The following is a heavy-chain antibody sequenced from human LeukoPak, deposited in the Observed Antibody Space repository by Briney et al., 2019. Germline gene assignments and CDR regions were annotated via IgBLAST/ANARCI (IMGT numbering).Heavy chain of an antibody. CDR1: GYTFTGYF. CDR2: INPNTGGT. CDR3: ARDYGDYGDYAFDI. V-gene: IGHV1-2*02. J-gene: IGHJ3*02. Sequence: ASVKVSCKASGYTFTGYFVHWVRQAPGQGLQWMGWINPNTGGTNYAQKFQGRVTMTRDTSISTAYMELSSLRSEDTAVYYCARDYGDYGDYAFDIWGQGTMVTVSS. D-gene: IGHD4-17*01.